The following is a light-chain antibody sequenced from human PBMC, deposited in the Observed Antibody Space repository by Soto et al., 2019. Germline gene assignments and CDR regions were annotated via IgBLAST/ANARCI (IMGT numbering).Light chain of an antibody. V-gene: IGKV3-11*01. CDR1: QSVSSY. J-gene: IGKJ2*01. CDR2: DAS. Sequence: EIVLTQSPATLSLSPGEGVTLSCRASQSVSSYLAWYQQKPGQAPRLLIYDASNRATGIPARFSGSGSGTDFTLTISSLEPEDFAVSYCQQRSNWPYTFGQGTKLEIK. CDR3: QQRSNWPYT.